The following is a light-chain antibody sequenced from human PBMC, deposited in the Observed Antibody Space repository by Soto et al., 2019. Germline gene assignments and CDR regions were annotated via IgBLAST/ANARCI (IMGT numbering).Light chain of an antibody. V-gene: IGKV3-20*01. J-gene: IGKJ2*01. CDR1: QSVTSSS. CDR3: QQYGSSPPFT. Sequence: EIVLTQSPGTLSLSPGERATLSCRASQSVTSSSLAWYQQKPGQAPRLLIYGASSRATGIPDRFSASGSGTDLTLTISRLEPEDFAVYFCQQYGSSPPFTFGQGTKVDIK. CDR2: GAS.